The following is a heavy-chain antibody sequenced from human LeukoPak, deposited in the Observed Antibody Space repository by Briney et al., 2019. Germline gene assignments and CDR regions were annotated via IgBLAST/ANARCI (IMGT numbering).Heavy chain of an antibody. V-gene: IGHV3-30*18. Sequence: GGSLRLSCAASGFTFSSYAMHWVRQAPGKGLEWVAVISYDGSNKYYADSVKGRFTISRDNSKNTLYLQMNSLRAEDTAVYYCAKFFTGEYIRAFDVWGQGTMVTVSS. D-gene: IGHD5-12*01. CDR1: GFTFSSYA. CDR2: ISYDGSNK. J-gene: IGHJ3*01. CDR3: AKFFTGEYIRAFDV.